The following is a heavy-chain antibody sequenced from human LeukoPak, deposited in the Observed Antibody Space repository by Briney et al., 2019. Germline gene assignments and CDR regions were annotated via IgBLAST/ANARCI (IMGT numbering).Heavy chain of an antibody. CDR3: ARCLGSYDSSELTWPMISF. Sequence: ASVKVCCKASGYTFTSYEIDWVRQATGHGIAWMGWMNPDSGDPASAQEFQGRITMTRSTSITTAYMELSSLRSEDTAVFYCARCLGSYDSSELTWPMISFWGQGTQVTVSS. J-gene: IGHJ4*02. CDR2: MNPDSGDP. CDR1: GYTFTSYE. D-gene: IGHD3-22*01. V-gene: IGHV1-8*01.